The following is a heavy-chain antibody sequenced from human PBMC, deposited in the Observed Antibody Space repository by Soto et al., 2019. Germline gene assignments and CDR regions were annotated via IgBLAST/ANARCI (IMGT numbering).Heavy chain of an antibody. Sequence: GGSLRLSCAASGFTFSRYGMHWVHQAPGKGLEWVAVISYDGSNKYYADSVKGRFTISRDNSKNTLYLQMNSLRAEDTAVYYCANLYSNYDYYYMDVWGKGTTVTVSS. CDR3: ANLYSNYDYYYMDV. CDR1: GFTFSRYG. CDR2: ISYDGSNK. J-gene: IGHJ6*03. V-gene: IGHV3-30*18. D-gene: IGHD4-4*01.